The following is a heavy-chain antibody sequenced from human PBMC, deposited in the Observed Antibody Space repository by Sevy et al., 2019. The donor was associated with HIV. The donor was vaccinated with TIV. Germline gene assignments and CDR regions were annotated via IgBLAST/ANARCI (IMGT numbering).Heavy chain of an antibody. V-gene: IGHV3-23*01. J-gene: IGHJ3*02. CDR2: ISGSGGST. CDR3: SGYYGPGSPRGNAFDI. D-gene: IGHD3-10*01. CDR1: GFTFSSYA. Sequence: GGSLRLSCAASGFTFSSYAMSWVRQAPGKGLEWVSAISGSGGSTYYADSVKGRFTISRDNSKNTLYLQMNSLRAEDTAVYYCSGYYGPGSPRGNAFDIWGQGTMVTVSS.